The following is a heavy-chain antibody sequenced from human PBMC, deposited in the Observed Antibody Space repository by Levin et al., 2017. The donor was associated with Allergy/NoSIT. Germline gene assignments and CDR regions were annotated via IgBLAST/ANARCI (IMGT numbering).Heavy chain of an antibody. CDR3: AKGPYSSSSRGYYFDY. D-gene: IGHD6-6*01. CDR1: GFTFSSYA. V-gene: IGHV3-23*01. J-gene: IGHJ4*02. CDR2: ISASGGST. Sequence: GGSLRLSCAASGFTFSSYALSWVRQAPGKGLEWVSVISASGGSTDYADPVKGRFIISRDNSKNTLYLQMNSLRAEDTAVYYCAKGPYSSSSRGYYFDYWGQGTLVTVSS.